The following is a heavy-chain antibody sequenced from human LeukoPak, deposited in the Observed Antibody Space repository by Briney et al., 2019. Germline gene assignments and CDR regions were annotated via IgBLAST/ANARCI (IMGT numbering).Heavy chain of an antibody. J-gene: IGHJ6*03. CDR3: ARALRSRADYDFWSGYPYGDYYVDV. V-gene: IGHV1-18*01. CDR2: ISAYNGNT. Sequence: ASVKVSCKASGYTFTSYGISWVRQAPGQGLEWMGWISAYNGNTNYAQKLQGRVTMTTDTSKSTAYMELRSLRSDDTAVYYCARALRSRADYDFWSGYPYGDYYVDVWGKGTTVTVSS. D-gene: IGHD3-3*01. CDR1: GYTFTSYG.